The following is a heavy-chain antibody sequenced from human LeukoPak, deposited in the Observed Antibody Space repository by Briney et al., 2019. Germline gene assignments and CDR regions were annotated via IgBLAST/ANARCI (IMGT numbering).Heavy chain of an antibody. CDR3: ASGKYSSSWGSLDY. D-gene: IGHD6-13*01. J-gene: IGHJ4*02. V-gene: IGHV3-53*01. CDR2: IYSGGST. Sequence: PGGSLRLSCAASGFTASSNYLSWVRQAPGQGLGWGSVIYSGGSTYYADSVKGRFTISRDNSKNTLYLQMNSLRAEDTAVYYCASGKYSSSWGSLDYWGQGTLVTVSS. CDR1: GFTASSNY.